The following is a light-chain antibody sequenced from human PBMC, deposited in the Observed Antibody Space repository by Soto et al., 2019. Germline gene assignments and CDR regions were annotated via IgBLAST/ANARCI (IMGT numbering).Light chain of an antibody. CDR3: QLYNSYGNT. J-gene: IGKJ1*01. CDR1: QSISSW. CDR2: DAS. Sequence: DIQMTQSPSTLSASVGDRVTITCRASQSISSWLAWYQQKPGKAPKLLIYDASSLESGVASRFSGSGSGTEFTLSSSSLQADDFEAYYCQLYNSYGNTFGQGNKAEIK. V-gene: IGKV1-5*01.